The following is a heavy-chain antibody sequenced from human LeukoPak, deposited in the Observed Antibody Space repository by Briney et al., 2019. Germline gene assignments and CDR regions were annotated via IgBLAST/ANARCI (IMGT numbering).Heavy chain of an antibody. D-gene: IGHD6-13*01. V-gene: IGHV3-30*02. Sequence: GGSLRLSCAASGFTFSSYGMHWVRQAPGKGLEWVAFIRYDGSNKYYADSVKGRFTISRDNSKNTLYLQMNSLRAEDTAVYYCARNLGDSRRPDYWGQGTLVTVSS. CDR2: IRYDGSNK. CDR1: GFTFSSYG. J-gene: IGHJ4*02. CDR3: ARNLGDSRRPDY.